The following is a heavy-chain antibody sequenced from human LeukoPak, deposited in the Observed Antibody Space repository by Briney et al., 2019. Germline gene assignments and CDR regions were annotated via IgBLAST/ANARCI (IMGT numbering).Heavy chain of an antibody. J-gene: IGHJ4*02. D-gene: IGHD3-9*01. V-gene: IGHV4-34*01. Sequence: SETLSLTCAVYGGSFSGYYWSWIRQPPGKGLEWIGEINHSGSTNYNPSLKSRVTISVDTSKNQFSLKLSSVTAADTAVYYCARRDILTGYSDYWGQGTLVTVSS. CDR1: GGSFSGYY. CDR3: ARRDILTGYSDY. CDR2: INHSGST.